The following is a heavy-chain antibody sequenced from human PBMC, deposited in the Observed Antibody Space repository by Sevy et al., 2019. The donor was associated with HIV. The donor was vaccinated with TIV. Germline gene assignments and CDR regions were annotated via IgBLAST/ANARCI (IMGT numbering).Heavy chain of an antibody. CDR2: IYYSGST. J-gene: IGHJ2*01. CDR3: ARYTSSSYWFFDL. Sequence: SETLSLTCTVSAGSINTHYWSWIRQSPGKGLEWIGYIYYSGSTNYNPSLKSRVTISLDTTNNQFSLRVTSVTAADTAVYYCARYTSSSYWFFDLWGRGTQVTVSS. V-gene: IGHV4-59*11. CDR1: AGSINTHY. D-gene: IGHD6-6*01.